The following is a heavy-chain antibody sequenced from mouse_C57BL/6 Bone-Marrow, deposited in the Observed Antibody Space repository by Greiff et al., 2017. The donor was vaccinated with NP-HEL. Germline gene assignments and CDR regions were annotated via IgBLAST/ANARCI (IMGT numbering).Heavy chain of an antibody. CDR3: TTGGSSPYAMDY. CDR2: IDPENGDT. J-gene: IGHJ4*01. D-gene: IGHD1-1*01. V-gene: IGHV14-4*01. Sequence: EVMLVESGAELVRPGASVKLSCTVSGFNIKDDYMHWVKQRPEQGLEWIGWIDPENGDTEYASKFQGKATIPAAPSSNTAYLQLSSLTSEDTAVYYCTTGGSSPYAMDYWGQGTSVTVSS. CDR1: GFNIKDDY.